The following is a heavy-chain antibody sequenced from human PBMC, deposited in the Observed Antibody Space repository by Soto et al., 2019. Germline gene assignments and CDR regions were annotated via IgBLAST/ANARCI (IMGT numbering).Heavy chain of an antibody. V-gene: IGHV4-4*02. CDR3: AVGGVGSYYYYGMDV. CDR1: GGSISSSNW. CDR2: IYHSGST. Sequence: QVQLQESGPGLVKPSGTLSLTCAVSGGSISSSNWWSWVRQPPGKGLEWIGEIYHSGSTNDNPSLKCRVTISVDTSKNQFSLKLSSGTAADTGVYYCAVGGVGSYYYYGMDVWGQGTTVTVSS. D-gene: IGHD3-16*01. J-gene: IGHJ6*02.